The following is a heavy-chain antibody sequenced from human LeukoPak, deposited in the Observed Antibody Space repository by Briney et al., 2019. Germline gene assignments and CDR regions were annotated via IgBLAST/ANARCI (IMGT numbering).Heavy chain of an antibody. CDR1: GGTFSSYA. D-gene: IGHD1-14*01. CDR3: AEVHNPGGFDP. V-gene: IGHV1-69*13. CDR2: IIPIFGTA. J-gene: IGHJ5*02. Sequence: LVKVSCKASGGTFSSYAISWVRQAPGQGLEWMGGIIPIFGTANYAQKFQGRVTITADESTSTAYMELSSLRSEDTAVYYCAEVHNPGGFDPWGQGTLVTVSS.